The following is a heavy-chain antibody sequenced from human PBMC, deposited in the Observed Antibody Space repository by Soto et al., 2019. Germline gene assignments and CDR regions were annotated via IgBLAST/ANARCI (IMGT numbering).Heavy chain of an antibody. D-gene: IGHD3-10*01. CDR1: GLIFRNAR. J-gene: IGHJ6*02. Sequence: EVQLVESGGGLVKPGGSLRLSCTASGLIFRNARMSCVRQAPGKGLGWVGRIKSKMDGATTDYAAPVKGRLNISRDDSKNTLYLQMNSLKTEYTAVYYYNTPDGGSLWLGEFHQSARVDVWGQGTTVTVSS. CDR3: NTPDGGSLWLGEFHQSARVDV. CDR2: IKSKMDGATT. V-gene: IGHV3-15*01.